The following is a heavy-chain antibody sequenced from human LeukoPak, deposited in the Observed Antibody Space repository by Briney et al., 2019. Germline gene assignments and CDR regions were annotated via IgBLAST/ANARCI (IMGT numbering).Heavy chain of an antibody. Sequence: GGSLRLSCAASGFTFSSYSMTWVRQAPGKGLEWVAFIRYDGSNKYYADSVKGRFTISRDNSKNTLYLQMNSLRAEDTAVYYCAKDMGYYFDYWGQGTLVTVSS. CDR3: AKDMGYYFDY. CDR1: GFTFSSYS. V-gene: IGHV3-30*02. D-gene: IGHD3-10*01. J-gene: IGHJ4*02. CDR2: IRYDGSNK.